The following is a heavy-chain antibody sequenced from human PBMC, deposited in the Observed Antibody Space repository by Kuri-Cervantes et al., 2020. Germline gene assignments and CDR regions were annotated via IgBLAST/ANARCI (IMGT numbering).Heavy chain of an antibody. CDR1: GGSVSSGSYY. V-gene: IGHV4-61*01. CDR3: ARCVYYDYVWGSYRYTGSEYYFDY. Sequence: ESLKISCTVSGGSVSSGSYYWSWIRQPPGKGLEWIGYIYYSGSTNYNPSLKSRVTISVDTSKNQFSLKLSSVTAADTAVYYCARCVYYDYVWGSYRYTGSEYYFDYWGQGTLVTVSS. CDR2: IYYSGST. J-gene: IGHJ4*02. D-gene: IGHD3-16*02.